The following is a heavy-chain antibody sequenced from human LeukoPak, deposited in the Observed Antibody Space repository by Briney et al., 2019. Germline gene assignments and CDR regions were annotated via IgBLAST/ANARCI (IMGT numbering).Heavy chain of an antibody. V-gene: IGHV3-74*01. Sequence: GGSLRLSCAASGFTFSSSWMHWVRQAPGKGPVWVSRINSDGSNTVYADSVKGRFSISRDNAKNTVYLQMSSLRVEDTGVCYCTTAGGSGWYAFDYWGQGTPVTVSS. J-gene: IGHJ4*02. D-gene: IGHD6-19*01. CDR2: INSDGSNT. CDR1: GFTFSSSW. CDR3: TTAGGSGWYAFDY.